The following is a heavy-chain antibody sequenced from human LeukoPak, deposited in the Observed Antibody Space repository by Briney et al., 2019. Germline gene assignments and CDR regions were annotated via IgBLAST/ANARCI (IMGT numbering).Heavy chain of an antibody. CDR2: IYYSGST. J-gene: IGHJ6*02. D-gene: IGHD5-24*01. CDR1: GGSISSYY. CDR3: ARLPVEMATITDYYYYYGMDV. Sequence: NPSETLSLTCTVSGGSISSYYWSWIRQPPGKGLEWIGYIYYSGSTNYNPSLKSRVTISVDTSKNQFSLKLSSVTAADTAVYCCARLPVEMATITDYYYYYGMDVWGQGTTVTVSS. V-gene: IGHV4-59*08.